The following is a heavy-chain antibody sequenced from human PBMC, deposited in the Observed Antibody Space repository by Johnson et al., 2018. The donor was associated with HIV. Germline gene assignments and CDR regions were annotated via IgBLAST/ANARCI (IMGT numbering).Heavy chain of an antibody. V-gene: IGHV3-15*01. J-gene: IGHJ3*02. CDR3: TTRGFVVVPAANLHAFDI. CDR1: GFTFSNAW. Sequence: EVQLVESGGGLVKPGGSLRLSCAASGFTFSNAWMSWVRQAPGKGLEWVGRIKSKTDGGTTDYAAPVKGRFTISRDDSKNTLYLQMNSLKTGDTAVYYCTTRGFVVVPAANLHAFDIWGQGTMVTVSS. D-gene: IGHD2-2*01. CDR2: IKSKTDGGTT.